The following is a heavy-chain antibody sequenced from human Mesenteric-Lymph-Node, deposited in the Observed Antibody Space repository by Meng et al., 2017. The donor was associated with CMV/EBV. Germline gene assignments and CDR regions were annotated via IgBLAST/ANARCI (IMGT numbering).Heavy chain of an antibody. V-gene: IGHV3-30*02. J-gene: IGHJ4*02. CDR2: MRYDGSDE. D-gene: IGHD3-3*01. CDR3: AKDPHEFWSPYFLDS. Sequence: GESLKISCTASRFTFSSYAMHWVRQAPGKGLEWLASMRYDGSDEYYLDAVRGRFTLSRDNSKKTLYLQMNSLRAEDTGVYYCAKDPHEFWSPYFLDSWGQGTLVTVSS. CDR1: RFTFSSYA.